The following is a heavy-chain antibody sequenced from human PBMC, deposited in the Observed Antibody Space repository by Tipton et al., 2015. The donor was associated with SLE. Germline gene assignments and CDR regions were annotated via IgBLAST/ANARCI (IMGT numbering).Heavy chain of an antibody. CDR1: GGSISSHY. Sequence: GLVKPSETQSLTCTVSGGSISSHYWSWIRQPPGKGLEWIGYIYYSGSTNYNPSLKSRVTISVDTSKNQFSLKLSSVTAADTAVYYCARDRRGGYGDSRGGAFDIWGQGTMVTVSS. CDR3: ARDRRGGYGDSRGGAFDI. D-gene: IGHD4-17*01. J-gene: IGHJ3*02. CDR2: IYYSGST. V-gene: IGHV4-59*11.